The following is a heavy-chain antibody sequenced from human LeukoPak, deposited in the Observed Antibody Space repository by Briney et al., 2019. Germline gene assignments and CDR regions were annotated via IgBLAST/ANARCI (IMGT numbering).Heavy chain of an antibody. CDR2: MYYSGST. J-gene: IGHJ4*02. D-gene: IGHD3-22*01. CDR3: ARLFHYYDSTAYPTFDY. CDR1: GGSISSSSYY. V-gene: IGHV4-39*01. Sequence: SETLSLTCTVSGGSISSSSYYWGWIRQPPGKGLEWIGSMYYSGSTYHNPSLKSRVTISVDTSKNQLSLKLSSVTAADTAVYYCARLFHYYDSTAYPTFDYWGQGTLVTVSS.